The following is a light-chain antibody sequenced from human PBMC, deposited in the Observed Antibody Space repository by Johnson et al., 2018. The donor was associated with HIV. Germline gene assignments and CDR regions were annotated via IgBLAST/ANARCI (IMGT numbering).Light chain of an antibody. Sequence: QSVLTQPPSVSAAPGQKVTISCSGSSSNIGNNYVSWYQQFPGTAPKLLIYENNKRPSGIPDRFSGSKSGTSATLGITGLQTGDEVDYYCGAWDSSLSAHYVFGTGTKVTVL. CDR1: SSNIGNNY. CDR2: ENN. CDR3: GAWDSSLSAHYV. J-gene: IGLJ1*01. V-gene: IGLV1-51*02.